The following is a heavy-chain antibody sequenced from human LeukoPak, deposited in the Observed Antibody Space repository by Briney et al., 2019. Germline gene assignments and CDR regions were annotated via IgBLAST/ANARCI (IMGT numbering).Heavy chain of an antibody. CDR1: GFTFSTYV. V-gene: IGHV3-64D*06. Sequence: GGYLRLSCSVSGFTFSTYVMHWVRQAPGKGLEYVSAISSNGDNTYYADSVKGRFTISRDNSKNTLYLQMSSLRADDTAVYYCVRGTGYWGQGTLVSVSS. J-gene: IGHJ4*02. CDR2: ISSNGDNT. CDR3: VRGTGY.